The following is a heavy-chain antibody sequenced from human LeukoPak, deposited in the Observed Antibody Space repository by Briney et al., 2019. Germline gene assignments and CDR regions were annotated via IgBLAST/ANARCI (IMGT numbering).Heavy chain of an antibody. CDR3: AKGIPYGSGSYFY. D-gene: IGHD3-10*01. J-gene: IGHJ4*02. CDR1: GFTFSSYA. V-gene: IGHV3-23*01. Sequence: PGGSLRLSCAASGFTFSSYAMSWVRQAPGKGLEWVSAIGGSGGSTYYAGSVKGRFTISRDNSKNTLYLQMNSLRAEDTAVYYCAKGIPYGSGSYFYWGQETLVTVSS. CDR2: IGGSGGST.